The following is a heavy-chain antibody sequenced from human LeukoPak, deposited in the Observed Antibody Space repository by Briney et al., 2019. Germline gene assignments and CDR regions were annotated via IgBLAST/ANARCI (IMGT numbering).Heavy chain of an antibody. V-gene: IGHV1-18*01. CDR3: ARAPPRYGDYSFDYYYHGMDV. Sequence: ASVKVSCKASGYTFTSYGISWVRQAPGQGLEWMGWISAYNGNTNYAQKLQGRVTMTTDTSTSTAYMELRSLRSDDTAVYYCARAPPRYGDYSFDYYYHGMDVWGQGTTVTVSS. CDR2: ISAYNGNT. CDR1: GYTFTSYG. J-gene: IGHJ6*02. D-gene: IGHD4-17*01.